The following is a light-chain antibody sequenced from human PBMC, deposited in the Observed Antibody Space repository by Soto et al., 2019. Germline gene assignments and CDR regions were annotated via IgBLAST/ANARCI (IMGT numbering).Light chain of an antibody. Sequence: EIVLTQSPATLFSSPGETATLSCRASQYVGTRLAWYQHKPGQAPRLLIYYMSKRATGIPARFSGSGSGTDFTLTISNLAPEDFGVYYCHQRQSWPRTFGQGTKVEIK. CDR3: HQRQSWPRT. V-gene: IGKV3-11*01. CDR2: YMS. J-gene: IGKJ1*01. CDR1: QYVGTR.